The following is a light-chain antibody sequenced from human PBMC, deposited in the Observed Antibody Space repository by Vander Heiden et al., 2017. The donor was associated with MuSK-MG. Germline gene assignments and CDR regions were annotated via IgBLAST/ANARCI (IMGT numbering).Light chain of an antibody. Sequence: EIVLTQSPATLSLSPGERATLSCRASQSVSSYLAWYQQKPGQAPRLLIYDASNRAKGIPARFSASGSGTDFTLTISSLEPEDFAVYYCQQRTNWPPSLTFGGGTKVEIK. V-gene: IGKV3-11*01. CDR3: QQRTNWPPSLT. CDR1: QSVSSY. CDR2: DAS. J-gene: IGKJ4*01.